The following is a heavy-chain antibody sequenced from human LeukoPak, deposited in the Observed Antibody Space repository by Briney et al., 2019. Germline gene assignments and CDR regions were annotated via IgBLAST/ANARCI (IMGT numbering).Heavy chain of an antibody. D-gene: IGHD3-22*01. CDR2: IYYSGST. CDR1: GGSISSSSYY. V-gene: IGHV4-39*07. Sequence: SETLSLTCTVSGGSISSSSYYWGWIRQPPGKGLEWIGSIYYSGSTYYNPSLKSRVTISVDTSKNQFSLELSSVTAADTAVYYCARELSDYYDSSGDAFDIWGQGTMVTVSS. J-gene: IGHJ3*02. CDR3: ARELSDYYDSSGDAFDI.